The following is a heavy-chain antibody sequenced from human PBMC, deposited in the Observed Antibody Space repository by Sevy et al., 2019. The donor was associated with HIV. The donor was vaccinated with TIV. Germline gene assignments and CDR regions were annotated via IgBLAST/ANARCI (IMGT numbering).Heavy chain of an antibody. CDR1: GFTFSSYA. CDR2: ISGSGSFT. D-gene: IGHD3-22*01. V-gene: IGHV3-23*01. Sequence: GGSLRLSCAASGFTFSSYAMSWVRQAPGKGLEWVSSISGSGSFTYYADSVKGHFTISRDNSKNTLYLQMTSLRAEDTAVYYCAKEGQGDYYDSSGSFDYWGQGTLVTVSS. CDR3: AKEGQGDYYDSSGSFDY. J-gene: IGHJ4*02.